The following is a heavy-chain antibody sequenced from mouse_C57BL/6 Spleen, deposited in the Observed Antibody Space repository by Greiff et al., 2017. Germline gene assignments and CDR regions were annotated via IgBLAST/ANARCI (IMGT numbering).Heavy chain of an antibody. CDR2: IDPSDSYT. V-gene: IGHV1-50*01. J-gene: IGHJ2*01. CDR3: ARSVYDGYYGY. CDR1: GYTFTSYW. Sequence: VQLQQPGAELVKPGASVKLSCKASGYTFTSYWMQWVKQRPGQGLEWIGEIDPSDSYTNYNQKFKGKATLTVDTSSSTAYMQLSSLTSEDSAVYYCARSVYDGYYGYWGQGTTLTVSS. D-gene: IGHD2-3*01.